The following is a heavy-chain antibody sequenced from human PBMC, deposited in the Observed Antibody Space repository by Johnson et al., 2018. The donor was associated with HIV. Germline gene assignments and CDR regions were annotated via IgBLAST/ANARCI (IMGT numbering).Heavy chain of an antibody. Sequence: VQLVESGGGVVQPGGSLRLSCAVSGFKFSDFYMTWIRQVPGKGLECVAYISSSGAGIYYADSVKGRFTISRDNSKNTLYLQMNSLRAEDTAVYYCAKDGAAAGTVGAAAFDIWGQGTMVTVSS. CDR2: ISSSGAGI. CDR1: GFKFSDFY. D-gene: IGHD6-13*01. V-gene: IGHV3-11*04. J-gene: IGHJ3*02. CDR3: AKDGAAAGTVGAAAFDI.